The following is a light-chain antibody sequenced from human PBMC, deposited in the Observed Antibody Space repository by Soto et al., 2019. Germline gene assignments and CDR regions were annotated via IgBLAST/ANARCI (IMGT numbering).Light chain of an antibody. CDR2: GAS. V-gene: IGKV3-15*01. J-gene: IGKJ3*01. CDR3: QLYNNWLPVT. CDR1: QRVSSN. Sequence: EIVMTQSPATLSVSPGERATLSCSASQRVSSNLAWYQQKPGQAPRLLIYGASTRSTGIPARFSGSGSGTEFTLTISSLQSEDFAVYYCQLYNNWLPVTFGPGTKVDIK.